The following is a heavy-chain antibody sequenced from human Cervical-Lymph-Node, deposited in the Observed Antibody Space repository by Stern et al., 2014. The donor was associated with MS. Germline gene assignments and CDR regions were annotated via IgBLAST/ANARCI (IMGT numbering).Heavy chain of an antibody. V-gene: IGHV1-69*01. CDR3: ARRRCSGINCFYGMDV. CDR1: GVTFSSNA. Sequence: QVQLGQSGAEVKKPGSSVRVSCKASGVTFSSNAITWVRQAPGQGLEWMGGSIPIFATANYAQKFQGRVTMTADESTNIAYMELSSLRSEDTAVYYCARRRCSGINCFYGMDVWGQGTTVTVSS. J-gene: IGHJ6*02. CDR2: SIPIFATA. D-gene: IGHD2-15*01.